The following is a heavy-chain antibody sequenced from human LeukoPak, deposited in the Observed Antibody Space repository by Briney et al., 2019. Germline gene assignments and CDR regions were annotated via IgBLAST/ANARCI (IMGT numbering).Heavy chain of an antibody. CDR1: EFSFSRHV. CDR2: ISDDGSRK. CDR3: ARDYYSSGSHATGMDV. V-gene: IGHV3-30-3*01. J-gene: IGHJ6*02. Sequence: GGSLRLSCVASEFSFSRHVIHWVRQAPGQGLEWVAMISDDGSRKYHADSVKGRFSISRDNSKNTLFLQMNSLRVDDTAVYYCARDYYSSGSHATGMDVWGQGTTVTVSS. D-gene: IGHD3-10*01.